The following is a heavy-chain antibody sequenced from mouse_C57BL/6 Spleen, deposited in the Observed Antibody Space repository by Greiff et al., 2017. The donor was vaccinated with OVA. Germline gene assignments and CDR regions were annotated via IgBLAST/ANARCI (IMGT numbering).Heavy chain of an antibody. D-gene: IGHD2-4*01. CDR3: ARSEYDGYYAMDY. J-gene: IGHJ4*01. V-gene: IGHV2-2*01. Sequence: VQLQQSGPGLVQPSQCLSISCTASGFSLTNYGVHWVRQSPGKGLEWMGVIWRGGSTDKNAACISRMSSSKDNSKSQVFVKMNSLQADDTAIYYCARSEYDGYYAMDYWGQGTSVTVSS. CDR1: GFSLTNYG. CDR2: IWRGGST.